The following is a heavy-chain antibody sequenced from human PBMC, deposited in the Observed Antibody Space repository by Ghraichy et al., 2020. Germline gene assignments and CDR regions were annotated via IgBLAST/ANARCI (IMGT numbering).Heavy chain of an antibody. CDR3: VRGHYRMDV. V-gene: IGHV3-7*03. Sequence: GGSLRLSCAASGFTFGRYWMTWVRQAPGKGLEWVATINPDGSEKYYVDSVRGRFTISRDNARNSLSLQMSNLRAEDTAVHYCVRGHYRMDVWGQGTTVT. J-gene: IGHJ6*02. CDR2: INPDGSEK. CDR1: GFTFGRYW.